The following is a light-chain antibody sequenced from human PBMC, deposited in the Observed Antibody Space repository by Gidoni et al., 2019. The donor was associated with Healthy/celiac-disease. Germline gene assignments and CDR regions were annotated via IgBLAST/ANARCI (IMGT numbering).Light chain of an antibody. CDR2: GNS. V-gene: IGLV1-40*01. J-gene: IGLJ2*01. CDR3: QSYDSSLSGVV. Sequence: QSVLTQPPSVSGAPGPRVTISCPGSSSTIGAGYDVPWYQQLPGTAPKLLIYGNSNRPSGVPDRFSGSKSGTSASLAITGLQAEDEADYYCQSYDSSLSGVVFGGGTKLTVL. CDR1: SSTIGAGYD.